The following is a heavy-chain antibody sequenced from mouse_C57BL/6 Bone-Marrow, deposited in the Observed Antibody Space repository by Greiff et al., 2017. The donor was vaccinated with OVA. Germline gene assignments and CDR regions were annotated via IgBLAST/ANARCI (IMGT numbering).Heavy chain of an antibody. CDR2: FSSGGSYT. CDR3: ARRPLDY. V-gene: IGHV5-6*01. J-gene: IGHJ2*01. CDR1: GFTFSSYG. Sequence: EVQLVESGGDLVKPGGSLKLSCAASGFTFSSYGMSWVRQTPDKRLEWVATFSSGGSYTYYPDSVKGRFTISRDNAKNTLYLQMSSLKSDDPSMYYCARRPLDYWGQGTTLTVSS.